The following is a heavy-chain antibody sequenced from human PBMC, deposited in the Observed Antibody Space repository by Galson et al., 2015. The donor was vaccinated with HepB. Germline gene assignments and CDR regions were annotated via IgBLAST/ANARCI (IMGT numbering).Heavy chain of an antibody. CDR2: ISPYNRDT. V-gene: IGHV1-18*01. CDR1: GYTFSSYS. J-gene: IGHJ5*02. CDR3: ARGGVVVAVGATQNNWFDP. D-gene: IGHD2-15*01. Sequence: SVKVSCKASGYTFSSYSITWVRQAPGQGLEWVGWISPYNRDTKYAQKLQGRVTMTTDTSTNTAYMELRSLRSDDTAVYYCARGGVVVAVGATQNNWFDPWGQVTPVTVSS.